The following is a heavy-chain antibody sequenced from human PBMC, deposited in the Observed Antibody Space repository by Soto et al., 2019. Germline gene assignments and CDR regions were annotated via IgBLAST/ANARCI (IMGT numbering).Heavy chain of an antibody. V-gene: IGHV1-69*13. Sequence: SVKVSCKASGGGFSTYAITWVRQAPGQGLEWMGGITPIFDTTNYAQKFQGRVTITAGESTTTVHMELTSLTSEDTAVYYCATGGTTVTRRFDYWGQGTLVTVSS. CDR2: ITPIFDTT. CDR1: GGGFSTYA. J-gene: IGHJ4*02. D-gene: IGHD4-17*01. CDR3: ATGGTTVTRRFDY.